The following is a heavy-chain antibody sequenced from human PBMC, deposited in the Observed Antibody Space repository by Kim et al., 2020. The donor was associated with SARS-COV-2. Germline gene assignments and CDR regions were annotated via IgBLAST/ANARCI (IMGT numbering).Heavy chain of an antibody. J-gene: IGHJ6*02. CDR2: IYPGDSDT. Sequence: GESLKISCKGSGYSFTSYWIGWVRQMPGKGLEWMGIIYPGDSDTRYSPSFQGQVTISADKSISTAYLQWSSLKASDTAMYYCARHAPYSSTHYYYYGMDVWGQGTTVTVSS. V-gene: IGHV5-51*01. D-gene: IGHD6-13*01. CDR3: ARHAPYSSTHYYYYGMDV. CDR1: GYSFTSYW.